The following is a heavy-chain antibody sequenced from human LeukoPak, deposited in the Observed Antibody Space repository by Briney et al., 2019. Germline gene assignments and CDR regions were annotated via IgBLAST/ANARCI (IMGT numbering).Heavy chain of an antibody. CDR2: IYHSGST. Sequence: SETLSLTCTVSGYSISSGYYWGWIRQPPGKGLEWIGSIYHSGSTYYNPSLKSRVTISVDTSKNQFSLKLSSVTAADTAVYYCARDSNYYGSGSYYNFDYWGQGTLVTVSS. CDR3: ARDSNYYGSGSYYNFDY. V-gene: IGHV4-38-2*02. J-gene: IGHJ4*02. CDR1: GYSISSGYY. D-gene: IGHD3-10*01.